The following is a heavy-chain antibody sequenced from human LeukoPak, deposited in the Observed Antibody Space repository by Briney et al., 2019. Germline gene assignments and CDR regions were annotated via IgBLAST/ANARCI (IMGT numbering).Heavy chain of an antibody. CDR1: GGSISSGDYY. D-gene: IGHD3-16*01. CDR3: ARARGGDFFDY. V-gene: IGHV4-30-4*01. J-gene: IGHJ4*02. CDR2: IYYSGST. Sequence: SQTLSLTCTVSGGSISSGDYYWSWIRQPPGKGQEWIGYIYYSGSTYYNPSLKSRVTISVDTSKNQFSLKLSSVTAADTAVYYCARARGGDFFDYWGQGTLVTVSS.